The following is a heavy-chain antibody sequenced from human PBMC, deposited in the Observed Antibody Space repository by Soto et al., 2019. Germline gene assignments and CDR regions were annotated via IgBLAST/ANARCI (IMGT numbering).Heavy chain of an antibody. CDR3: ARDLAAGDN. V-gene: IGHV1-46*01. J-gene: IGHJ4*02. D-gene: IGHD6-13*01. CDR2: INPASGST. CDR1: GYTFTHYY. Sequence: QVQLVQSGAEVKKPGASVKVSCRTSGYTFTHYYIHWVRQAPGQGLEWLAIINPASGSTNYAQDFQGRVTLTMDTSTTTVYMELSGLRAEDTAIFYCARDLAAGDNWGQGTLVTVSS.